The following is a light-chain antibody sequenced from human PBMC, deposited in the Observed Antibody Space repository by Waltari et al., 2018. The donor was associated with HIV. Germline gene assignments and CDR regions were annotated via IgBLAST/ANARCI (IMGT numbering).Light chain of an antibody. CDR1: SLRSYY. J-gene: IGLJ2*01. Sequence: SSELTQDPAVSVALGQTVRIPCQGDSLRSYYASWYQQKPGQAPVLFIYGKNNRPSGIPDRFSGSSSGNTASLTITGAQAEDEADYYCNSRDSSGNHLVFGGGTKLTVL. V-gene: IGLV3-19*01. CDR2: GKN. CDR3: NSRDSSGNHLV.